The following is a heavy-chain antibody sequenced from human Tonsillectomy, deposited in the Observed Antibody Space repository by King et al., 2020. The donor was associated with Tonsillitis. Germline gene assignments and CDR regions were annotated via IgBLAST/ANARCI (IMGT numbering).Heavy chain of an antibody. V-gene: IGHV5-51*01. J-gene: IGHJ6*02. Sequence: EWQLVQSGAEVKKPGESLKISCKASGYSFSDFWIAWVRQMPGKGLEWMGIIYPGDSSTRYSPSFQDQVTFSADKSINTAFLQWSGLKASDTAIYYCARHSAAGPIYHYYYGLDVWGQGTTVTVSS. D-gene: IGHD6-25*01. CDR3: ARHSAAGPIYHYYYGLDV. CDR1: GYSFSDFW. CDR2: IYPGDSST.